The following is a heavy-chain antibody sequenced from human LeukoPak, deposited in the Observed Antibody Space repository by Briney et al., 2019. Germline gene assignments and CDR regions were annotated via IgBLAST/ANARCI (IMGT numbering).Heavy chain of an antibody. V-gene: IGHV3-7*01. Sequence: GGSLRLSCAASGFTFSDYWMSWVRQAPGKGLEWVANIKQDGSEKYYVDSVRGRFTISRDNSKISLFLQMNRLRVEDTAVYYCARDSRWEQPDYFDYWGQGTLVTVSS. CDR3: ARDSRWEQPDYFDY. D-gene: IGHD1-26*01. J-gene: IGHJ4*02. CDR2: IKQDGSEK. CDR1: GFTFSDYW.